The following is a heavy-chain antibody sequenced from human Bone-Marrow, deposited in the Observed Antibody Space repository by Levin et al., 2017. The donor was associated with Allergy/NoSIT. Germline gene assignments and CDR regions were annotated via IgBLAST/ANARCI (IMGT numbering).Heavy chain of an antibody. CDR2: INHSGSA. V-gene: IGHV4-34*01. J-gene: IGHJ2*01. Sequence: SQTLSLTCAMSGGAFSGYYWNWIRQSPGKGLEWIGEINHSGSADYNPSLETRVSMSVDIVKKQFSLKLTSVTAADTGIYYCARGPYHGPWYFDFWGRGTLVDVSS. CDR3: ARGPYHGPWYFDF. D-gene: IGHD2-2*01. CDR1: GGAFSGYY.